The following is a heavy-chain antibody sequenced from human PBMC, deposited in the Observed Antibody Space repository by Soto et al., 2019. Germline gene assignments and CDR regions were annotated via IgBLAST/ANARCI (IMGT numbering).Heavy chain of an antibody. D-gene: IGHD3-10*01. CDR3: ARGLRSITMVRGVIITFPGY. V-gene: IGHV1-3*01. Sequence: ASVKVSCKASGYTFTSYAMHWVRQAPGQRLEWMGWINAGNGNTKYSQKFQGRVTITRDTSASTAYMELSSLRSEDTAVYYCARGLRSITMVRGVIITFPGYWGQGTLVTVSS. CDR1: GYTFTSYA. J-gene: IGHJ4*02. CDR2: INAGNGNT.